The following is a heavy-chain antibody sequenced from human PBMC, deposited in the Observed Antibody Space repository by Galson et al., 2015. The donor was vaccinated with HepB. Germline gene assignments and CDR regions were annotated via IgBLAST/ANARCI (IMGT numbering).Heavy chain of an antibody. J-gene: IGHJ4*02. CDR1: GFTFTSHW. Sequence: SLRLSCAASGFTFTSHWMHWVRQAPGKGLVWVSRIDIDGSGTTYADSVKGRFTISRDNAKNTLYLQMNSLRAEDTGVYYCARDDYHRNQDYSGQGTLFTVSS. CDR3: ARDDYHRNQDY. D-gene: IGHD3-22*01. V-gene: IGHV3-74*01. CDR2: IDIDGSGT.